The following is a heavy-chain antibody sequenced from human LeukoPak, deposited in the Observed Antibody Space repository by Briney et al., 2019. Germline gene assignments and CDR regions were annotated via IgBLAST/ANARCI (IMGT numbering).Heavy chain of an antibody. CDR2: INPNSGGT. J-gene: IGHJ6*02. V-gene: IGHV1-2*06. CDR3: APEKLDSSGYYPYYYYGMDV. CDR1: GYTFTGYY. Sequence: GASVKVSCKASGYTFTGYYMHWVRQAPGQGLEWMGRINPNSGGTNYAQKFQGRVTITRDTSASTAYMELSSLRSEDTAVYYCAPEKLDSSGYYPYYYYGMDVWGQGTTVTVSS. D-gene: IGHD3-22*01.